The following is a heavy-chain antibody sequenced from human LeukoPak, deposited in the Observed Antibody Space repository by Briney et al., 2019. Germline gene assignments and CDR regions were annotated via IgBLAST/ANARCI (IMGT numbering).Heavy chain of an antibody. CDR2: IYYSGST. CDR3: ARDFPPIMITFGGVIVPPSV. V-gene: IGHV4-39*07. CDR1: GGSISSSSYY. J-gene: IGHJ6*04. D-gene: IGHD3-16*02. Sequence: SETLSLTCTVSGGSISSSSYYWGWIRQPPGKGLEWIGSIYYSGSTYYNPSLKSRVTISVDTSKNQFSLKLSSVTAADTAVYYCARDFPPIMITFGGVIVPPSVWGKGTTVTVSS.